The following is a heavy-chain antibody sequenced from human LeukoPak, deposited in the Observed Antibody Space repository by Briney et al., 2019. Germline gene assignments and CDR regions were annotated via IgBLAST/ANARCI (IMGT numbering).Heavy chain of an antibody. V-gene: IGHV1-2*06. Sequence: ASVKVSCKTSGYTFTGYYMHWVRQAPGQGLEWMGRINPNSGGTNYAQKFQGRVTMTRDTSISTAYMELSRLRSDDTAVCYCARDLLRAIAAAGREYFGYWGQGTLVTVSS. CDR2: INPNSGGT. CDR3: ARDLLRAIAAAGREYFGY. D-gene: IGHD6-13*01. J-gene: IGHJ4*02. CDR1: GYTFTGYY.